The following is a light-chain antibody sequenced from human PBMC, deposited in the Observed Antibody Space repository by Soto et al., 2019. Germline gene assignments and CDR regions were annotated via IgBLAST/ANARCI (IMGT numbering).Light chain of an antibody. CDR2: DVT. CDR3: SSYAGDDTWV. Sequence: QSALTQPRSLSGSPGQSVTISCTGTSSDVGGYNYVSWYQQHPGKSPKLLIYDVTKRPSGVPDHFSGSKSGNTASLTISGLQAEDEADYYCSSYAGDDTWVFGGGTKLTVL. CDR1: SSDVGGYNY. J-gene: IGLJ3*02. V-gene: IGLV2-11*01.